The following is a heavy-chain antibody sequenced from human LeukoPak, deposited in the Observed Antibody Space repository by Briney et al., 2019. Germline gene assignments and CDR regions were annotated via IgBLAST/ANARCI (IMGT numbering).Heavy chain of an antibody. Sequence: SETLSLTCAVYGGSFSGYYWSWIRQPPGKGLEWIGEINHSGSTNYNPSLKSRVTISVDTSKNQFPLKLSSVTAADTAVYYCARGPRRITMIVVRGGIYDYWGQGTLVTVSS. D-gene: IGHD3-22*01. CDR2: INHSGST. J-gene: IGHJ4*02. CDR3: ARGPRRITMIVVRGGIYDY. CDR1: GGSFSGYY. V-gene: IGHV4-34*01.